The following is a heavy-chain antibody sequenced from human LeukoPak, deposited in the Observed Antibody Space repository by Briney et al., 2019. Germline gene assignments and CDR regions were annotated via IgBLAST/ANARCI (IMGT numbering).Heavy chain of an antibody. CDR1: GFNVNNAW. CDR2: IYHSGST. V-gene: IGHV4-4*01. J-gene: IGHJ4*02. Sequence: GSLRLSCAASGFNVNNAWMSWVRQPPGKGLEWIGEIYHSGSTNKNPSLKNRLSISVDKSKNQFSLRLSFVTAADTVIYFCARRAISVNNFGDSHWGQGTRVIVSS. D-gene: IGHD2-21*02. CDR3: ARRAISVNNFGDSH.